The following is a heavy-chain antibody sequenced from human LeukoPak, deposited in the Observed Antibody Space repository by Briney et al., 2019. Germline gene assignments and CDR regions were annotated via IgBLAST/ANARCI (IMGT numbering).Heavy chain of an antibody. J-gene: IGHJ4*02. CDR2: IKQDGSEK. V-gene: IGHV3-7*01. Sequence: GGSLRLSCAASGFTFSSYWMSWVRQAPGKGLEWVANIKQDGSEKYYVGSVKGRFTISRDNAKNSLYLQMNSLRAEDTAVYYCARGGPYYYDSSGYFDYWGQGTLVTVSS. D-gene: IGHD3-22*01. CDR1: GFTFSSYW. CDR3: ARGGPYYYDSSGYFDY.